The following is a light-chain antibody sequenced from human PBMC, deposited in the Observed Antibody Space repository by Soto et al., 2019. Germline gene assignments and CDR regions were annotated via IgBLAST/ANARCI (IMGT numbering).Light chain of an antibody. CDR3: QQYNSYSKT. Sequence: DIQMTQSPSTLSASVGDRVTITCRASQSIGTWLAWYQQRPGKAPNLLIYAASKLESGVPSRFSGSGSGTEFTLTISSLQPDDFATYYCQQYNSYSKTFGQGTKVEIK. CDR1: QSIGTW. V-gene: IGKV1-5*01. CDR2: AAS. J-gene: IGKJ1*01.